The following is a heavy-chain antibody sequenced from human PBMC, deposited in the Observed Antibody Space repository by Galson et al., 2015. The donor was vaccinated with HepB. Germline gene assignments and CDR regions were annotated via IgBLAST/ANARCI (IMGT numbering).Heavy chain of an antibody. Sequence: SLRLSCAASGFTFSSYAMHWVRQAPGKGLEYVSAISSNGGSTYYADSVKGRFTISRDNSKNTLYLQMSSLRAEDTAVYYCVKDGGSSGWYFIDYWGQGTLVTVSS. CDR1: GFTFSSYA. CDR3: VKDGGSSGWYFIDY. D-gene: IGHD6-19*01. J-gene: IGHJ4*02. V-gene: IGHV3-64D*06. CDR2: ISSNGGST.